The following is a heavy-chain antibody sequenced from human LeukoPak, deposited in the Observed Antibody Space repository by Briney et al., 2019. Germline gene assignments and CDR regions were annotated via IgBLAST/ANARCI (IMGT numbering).Heavy chain of an antibody. CDR3: AKKKRIFGVVIPTPYDY. D-gene: IGHD3-3*01. Sequence: PGGSLGLSCAASGFTFSSYAMSWVRQAPGKGLEWVSAISGSGGSTYYADSVKGRFTISRDNSKNTLYLQMNSLRAEDTAVYYCAKKKRIFGVVIPTPYDYWGQGTLVNVSS. CDR2: ISGSGGST. V-gene: IGHV3-23*01. J-gene: IGHJ4*02. CDR1: GFTFSSYA.